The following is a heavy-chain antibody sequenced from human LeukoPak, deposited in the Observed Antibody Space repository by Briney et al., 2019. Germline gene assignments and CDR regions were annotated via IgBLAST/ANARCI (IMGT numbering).Heavy chain of an antibody. Sequence: ASVKVSCRASGGTFSSYTISWVRQAPGQGLEWMGRIIPILGITNYAQKFQGRFTITADKSTSTAYMELSSLRSEDTAVYYCARDDPIAYCGGDCLGYWGQGTLVTVSS. CDR2: IIPILGIT. CDR3: ARDDPIAYCGGDCLGY. J-gene: IGHJ4*02. CDR1: GGTFSSYT. V-gene: IGHV1-69*04. D-gene: IGHD2-21*01.